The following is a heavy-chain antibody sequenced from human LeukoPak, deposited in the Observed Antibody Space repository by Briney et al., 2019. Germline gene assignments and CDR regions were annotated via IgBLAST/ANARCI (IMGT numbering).Heavy chain of an antibody. Sequence: SETLSLTCAVSGGSISSGGYSWSWVRQPPGKGLEWIGYIYHSGSTHYNPSLKSRVTISVDRSKKQFSLKMSSVTAADTAVYYCARGGYSSGWYAFDIWGQGTMVTVSS. D-gene: IGHD6-19*01. J-gene: IGHJ3*02. CDR2: IYHSGST. CDR1: GGSISSGGYS. V-gene: IGHV4-30-2*01. CDR3: ARGGYSSGWYAFDI.